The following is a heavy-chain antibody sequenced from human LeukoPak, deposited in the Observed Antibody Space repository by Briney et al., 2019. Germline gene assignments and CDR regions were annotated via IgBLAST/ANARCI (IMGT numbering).Heavy chain of an antibody. CDR2: IFTSGIT. J-gene: IGHJ6*03. Sequence: PSETLSLTCTVSSGSISIYYWNWIRQPAGKRLEWIGRIFTSGITNYNPSLKSRVTMSVYTSKNQFSLKLTSVTAADTAVYYCARESSGTYHNPLGYMDVWGKGTTVTVSS. CDR3: ARESSGTYHNPLGYMDV. D-gene: IGHD3-10*01. CDR1: SGSISIYY. V-gene: IGHV4-4*07.